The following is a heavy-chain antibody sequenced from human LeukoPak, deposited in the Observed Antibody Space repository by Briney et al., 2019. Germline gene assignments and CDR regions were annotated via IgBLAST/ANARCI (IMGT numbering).Heavy chain of an antibody. CDR2: IYYSGST. CDR1: GGSLSSYY. D-gene: IGHD3-9*01. J-gene: IGHJ4*02. Sequence: SETLSLTCTVSGGSLSSYYWSWIRQPPGKGVEGIGDIYYSGSTNYNPSLTSGGTISVDTSKNQFSLKLSSVPAADTAVYYCARGLTGYYDWYFDYWGQGTLVTVSS. V-gene: IGHV4-59*01. CDR3: ARGLTGYYDWYFDY.